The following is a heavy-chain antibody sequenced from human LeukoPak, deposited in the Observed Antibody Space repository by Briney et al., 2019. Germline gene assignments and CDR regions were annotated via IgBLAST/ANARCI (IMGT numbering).Heavy chain of an antibody. Sequence: GGSLRLSCAASGFTFDDYAMHWVRQAPGKGLEWVSGISWNSGSIGYADSVKGRFTISRDNAKNSLYLQMNSLRAEDMALYYCAEDFHGRQYQLLYSAFDIWGQGTMVTVSS. CDR2: ISWNSGSI. CDR1: GFTFDDYA. D-gene: IGHD2-2*02. J-gene: IGHJ3*02. V-gene: IGHV3-9*03. CDR3: AEDFHGRQYQLLYSAFDI.